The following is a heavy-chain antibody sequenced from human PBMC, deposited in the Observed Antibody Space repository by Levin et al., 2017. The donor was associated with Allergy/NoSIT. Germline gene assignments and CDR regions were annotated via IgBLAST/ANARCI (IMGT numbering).Heavy chain of an antibody. CDR2: IKSKAGGETK. V-gene: IGHV3-15*01. Sequence: GESLKISCAASGFTFTFAWMNWVRLAPGQGLEWVGRIKSKAGGETKDYAAPVRGRFTISRDDSKNTVYLHMNTLKTDDTAVYYCVWENRRMISGDYFYFFDYWGQGTLVTVSS. CDR3: VWENRRMISGDYFYFFDY. CDR1: GFTFTFAW. J-gene: IGHJ4*02. D-gene: IGHD3-22*01.